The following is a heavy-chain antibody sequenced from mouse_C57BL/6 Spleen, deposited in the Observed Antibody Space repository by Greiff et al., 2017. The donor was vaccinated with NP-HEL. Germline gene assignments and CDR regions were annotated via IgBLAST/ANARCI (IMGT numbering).Heavy chain of an antibody. CDR3: ARSGGSSYYYFDY. J-gene: IGHJ2*01. CDR1: GYTFTSYD. Sequence: VQLQQSGPELVKPGASVKLSCKASGYTFTSYDINWVKQRPGQGLEWIGWIYPRDGSTKYNEKFKGKATLTVDTSSSTAYMELHSLTSEDSAVYFGARSGGSSYYYFDYWGQGTTLTVSS. V-gene: IGHV1-85*01. CDR2: IYPRDGST. D-gene: IGHD1-1*01.